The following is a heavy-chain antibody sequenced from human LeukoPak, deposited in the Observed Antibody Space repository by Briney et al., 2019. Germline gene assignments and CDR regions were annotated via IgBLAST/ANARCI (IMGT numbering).Heavy chain of an antibody. CDR1: GGSIRSYY. CDR2: TYYSGST. D-gene: IGHD2-21*02. V-gene: IGHV4-59*08. J-gene: IGHJ3*02. CDR3: ASTVVVTATYAFDI. Sequence: ASETLSLTCTVSGGSIRSYYWSWIRQPPGKGLEWIGYTYYSGSTNYNPSLKSRVTISVDTSKNQFSLKLSSVTAADTAVYYCASTVVVTATYAFDIWGQGTMVTVSS.